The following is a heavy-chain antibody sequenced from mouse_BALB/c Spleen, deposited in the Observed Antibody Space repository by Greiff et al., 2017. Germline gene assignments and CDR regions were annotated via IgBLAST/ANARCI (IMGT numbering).Heavy chain of an antibody. D-gene: IGHD1-1*01. J-gene: IGHJ1*01. CDR3: ARGLLRVGRYCDV. Sequence: EVKLVESGGGLVQPGGSRKLSCAASGFTFSSFGMHWVRQAPGKGLEWVASISSGGSTYYPDSVKGRFTSSRDNARNILYRQMSSLRSKDTAMYYCARGLLRVGRYCDVWGAGTTVTGAS. CDR2: ISSGGST. V-gene: IGHV5-6-5*01. CDR1: GFTFSSFG.